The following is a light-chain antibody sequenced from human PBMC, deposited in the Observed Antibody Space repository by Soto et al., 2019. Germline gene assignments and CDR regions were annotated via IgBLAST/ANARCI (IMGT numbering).Light chain of an antibody. J-gene: IGKJ2*01. CDR2: AAS. V-gene: IGKV3-15*01. CDR1: QRVSTN. Sequence: IVMTQSPATLPVSPGERATLSCRATQRVSTNLAWYQQKPGQAPRLLIYAASSRATGVPARFSGSGSGTEFTLTISSLQSEDFALYYCQQYNNWPYTFGQG. CDR3: QQYNNWPYT.